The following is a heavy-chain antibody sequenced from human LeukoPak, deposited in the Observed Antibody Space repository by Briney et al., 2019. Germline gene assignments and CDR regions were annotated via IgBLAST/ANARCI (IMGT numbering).Heavy chain of an antibody. J-gene: IGHJ4*02. Sequence: PGGSLRLSCAASGFTFSSYAMSWVRQAPGKGLEWVSAISGSGGSTYYADSVKGRFTISRDNSKNTLYLQMNSLRAEDTAVYYCARILGYSSGWYGNYFDYWGQGTLVTVSS. CDR1: GFTFSSYA. V-gene: IGHV3-23*01. CDR2: ISGSGGST. D-gene: IGHD6-19*01. CDR3: ARILGYSSGWYGNYFDY.